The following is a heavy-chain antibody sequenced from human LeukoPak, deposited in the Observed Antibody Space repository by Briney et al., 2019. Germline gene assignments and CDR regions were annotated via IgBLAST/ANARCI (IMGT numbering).Heavy chain of an antibody. J-gene: IGHJ6*03. CDR2: ISTDSSYI. V-gene: IGHV3-21*01. CDR3: ARDDGYYGSGSYVGSGYYYYYMGV. D-gene: IGHD3-10*01. Sequence: PGGSLRLSCAASGYTFSNAWMNWVRQAPGRGLEWVSFISTDSSYIFYADSVKGRFTISRDNAKNSLYLQMNSLRAEDTAVYYCARDDGYYGSGSYVGSGYYYYYMGVWGKGTTVTISS. CDR1: GYTFSNAW.